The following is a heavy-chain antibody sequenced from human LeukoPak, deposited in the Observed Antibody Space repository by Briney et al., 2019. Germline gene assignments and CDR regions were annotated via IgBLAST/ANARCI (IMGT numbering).Heavy chain of an antibody. CDR3: ARDLAIGEYFDY. CDR2: MYNSGNT. J-gene: IGHJ4*02. CDR1: GGPISSDY. V-gene: IGHV4-59*01. Sequence: SDTLSLTCTVSGGPISSDYWSWIRQPPGKGLEWIGYMYNSGNTNYNPSFNSRVTISVDTSKNQFSLKLSSVTAADTAVYYCARDLAIGEYFDYWGQGTLVTVSS. D-gene: IGHD3-22*01.